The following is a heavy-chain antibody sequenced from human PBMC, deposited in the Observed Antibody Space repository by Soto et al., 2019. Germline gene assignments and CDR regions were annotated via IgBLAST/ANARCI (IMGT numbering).Heavy chain of an antibody. Sequence: ASVKVSCKASGYTFTGYYMHWVRQAPGQGLEWMGWINPNSGGTNYAQKFQGRVTMTRDTSISTAYMELSRLRSDDTAVYYCGVLLWFGELLSPDYWGQGTLVTVSS. CDR3: GVLLWFGELLSPDY. D-gene: IGHD3-10*01. V-gene: IGHV1-2*02. CDR2: INPNSGGT. CDR1: GYTFTGYY. J-gene: IGHJ4*02.